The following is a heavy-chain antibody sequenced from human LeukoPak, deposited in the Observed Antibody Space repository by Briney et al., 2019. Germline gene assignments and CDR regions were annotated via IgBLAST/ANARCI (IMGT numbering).Heavy chain of an antibody. CDR2: IKQDGSEK. D-gene: IGHD2-2*01. CDR1: GFTFSSYW. CDR3: ARARYGSTSCPYYFDY. V-gene: IGHV3-7*01. Sequence: PGGSLRLSCAASGFTFSSYWMSWVRQAPGKGLEWVANIKQDGSEKYYVDSVKGRFTISRDNAKNSLYLQMNSLRAEDTAVYYCARARYGSTSCPYYFDYWGQGTLVTVSS. J-gene: IGHJ4*02.